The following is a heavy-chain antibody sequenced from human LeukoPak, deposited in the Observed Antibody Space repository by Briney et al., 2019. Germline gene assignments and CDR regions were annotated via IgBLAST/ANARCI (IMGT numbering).Heavy chain of an antibody. V-gene: IGHV3-30*18. CDR1: GFSFSNYG. CDR2: ISHDVSEK. Sequence: HPGGSLRLSCVTSGFSFSNYGMHWIRQAPGKGLEWAAVISHDVSEKYYADPVKGRFTISRDNSKNTLYLQMNSLRVEDTAVYYCAKGVYGSRSTSLADVWGQGTLVTVSS. J-gene: IGHJ4*02. CDR3: AKGVYGSRSTSLADV. D-gene: IGHD3-10*01.